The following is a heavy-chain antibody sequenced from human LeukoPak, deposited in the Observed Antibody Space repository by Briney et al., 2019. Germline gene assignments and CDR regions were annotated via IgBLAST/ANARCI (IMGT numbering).Heavy chain of an antibody. CDR3: AREDYYDSGSSDY. CDR1: GYTFTSYD. CDR2: MNPNSGNT. Sequence: GASVKVSCKAFGYTFTSYDINWVRQATGQGLEWMGWMNPNSGNTAYAQKFQGRVTITRNTSISTAYMELSSLRSEDTAIYYCAREDYYDSGSSDYWGQGTLVTVSS. J-gene: IGHJ4*02. V-gene: IGHV1-8*03. D-gene: IGHD3-22*01.